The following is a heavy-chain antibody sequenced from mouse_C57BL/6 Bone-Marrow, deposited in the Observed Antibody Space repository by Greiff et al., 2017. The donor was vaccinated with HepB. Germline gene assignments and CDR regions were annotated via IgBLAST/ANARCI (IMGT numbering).Heavy chain of an antibody. V-gene: IGHV6-3*01. Sequence: EVMLVESGGGLVQPGGSMKLSCVASGFTFSNYWMNWVSQSPEKGLEWVAQIRLKSDNYATHYAESVKGRFTISRDDSKSSVYLQRNNLRAEDTGIYDSTGGRGDFDYWGQGTTLTVSS. CDR3: TGGRGDFDY. J-gene: IGHJ2*01. D-gene: IGHD3-3*01. CDR2: IRLKSDNYAT. CDR1: GFTFSNYW.